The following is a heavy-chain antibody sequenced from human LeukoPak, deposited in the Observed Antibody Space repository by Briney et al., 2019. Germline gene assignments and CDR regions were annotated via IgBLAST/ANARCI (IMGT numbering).Heavy chain of an antibody. Sequence: GGSLRLSCEVSGFTFKNYLMSWVRQAPGKGLEWVANIKPDGSDSYHADSVKGRFSLSRDNTKNSMYLQMNSLRAEDTAVYYCARDVRSGLNYFVFADYWGQGALVTVSS. J-gene: IGHJ4*02. CDR2: IKPDGSDS. V-gene: IGHV3-7*01. CDR3: ARDVRSGLNYFVFADY. CDR1: GFTFKNYL. D-gene: IGHD3-10*02.